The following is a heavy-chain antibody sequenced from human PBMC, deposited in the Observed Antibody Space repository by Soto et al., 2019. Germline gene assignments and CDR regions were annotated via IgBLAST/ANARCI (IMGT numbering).Heavy chain of an antibody. V-gene: IGHV5-10-1*01. Sequence: PGESLKISCKGSGYTFTDYWIGWVRQLPGKGLEWMGRIDPSDSYTNYSPSFQGHVTISADKSISTAYLQWSSLKASDTAMYYCAVDKLSFRYGMDVWGQGTTVTAP. CDR1: GYTFTDYW. CDR3: AVDKLSFRYGMDV. J-gene: IGHJ6*02. CDR2: IDPSDSYT. D-gene: IGHD3-10*01.